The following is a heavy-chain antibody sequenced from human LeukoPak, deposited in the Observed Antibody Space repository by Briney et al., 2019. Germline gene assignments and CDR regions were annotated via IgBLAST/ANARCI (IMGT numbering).Heavy chain of an antibody. J-gene: IGHJ4*02. Sequence: ASVKVSCKASGYTFTSYDINWVRQAPGQGLEWMGWINPNSGGTNYAQKFQGRVTMTRDTSISTAYMELSRLRSDDTAVYYCARGDIVATIVDYWGQGTLVTVSS. CDR2: INPNSGGT. D-gene: IGHD5-12*01. CDR1: GYTFTSYD. CDR3: ARGDIVATIVDY. V-gene: IGHV1-2*02.